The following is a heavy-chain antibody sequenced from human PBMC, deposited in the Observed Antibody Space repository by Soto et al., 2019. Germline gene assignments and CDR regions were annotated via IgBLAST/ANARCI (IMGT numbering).Heavy chain of an antibody. CDR1: GGSISSGGYY. D-gene: IGHD2-2*01. CDR3: AHLRGYCSSTSCPRGAFDI. V-gene: IGHV4-31*03. Sequence: SETLSLTCTVSGGSISSGGYYWSWIRQHPGKGLEWIGYIYYSGSTYYNPSLKSRVTISVDTSKNQFSLKLSSVTAADTAVYYCAHLRGYCSSTSCPRGAFDIWGQGTMVTV. CDR2: IYYSGST. J-gene: IGHJ3*02.